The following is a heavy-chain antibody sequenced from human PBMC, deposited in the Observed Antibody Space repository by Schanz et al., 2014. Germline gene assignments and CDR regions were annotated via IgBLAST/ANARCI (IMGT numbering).Heavy chain of an antibody. CDR1: GFTFRGHA. D-gene: IGHD3-16*01. Sequence: QVQLVESGGGVVQPGTSLRLSCAASGFTFRGHAIHWVRQAPGQGLEKVAVTSTDGTKTYYAASVRGRFTISRDNSKNTVYLQMNSLRSEDTAVYYCTRDRGALINHNDALDLWGQGTMVSVSS. J-gene: IGHJ3*01. CDR3: TRDRGALINHNDALDL. V-gene: IGHV3-30*04. CDR2: TSTDGTKT.